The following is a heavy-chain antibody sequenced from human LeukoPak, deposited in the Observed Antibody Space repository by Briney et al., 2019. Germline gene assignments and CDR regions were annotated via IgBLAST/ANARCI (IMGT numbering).Heavy chain of an antibody. V-gene: IGHV1-69*13. CDR2: IIPIFGTA. CDR3: ARQGSAYDYVY. D-gene: IGHD5-12*01. J-gene: IGHJ4*02. Sequence: ASVKGSCKASGGTFSSYAISWVRQAPGQGLEWMGGIIPIFGTANYAQKFQGRVTITADESTSTAYMELSSLRSEDTAVYYCARQGSAYDYVYWGQGTLVTVSS. CDR1: GGTFSSYA.